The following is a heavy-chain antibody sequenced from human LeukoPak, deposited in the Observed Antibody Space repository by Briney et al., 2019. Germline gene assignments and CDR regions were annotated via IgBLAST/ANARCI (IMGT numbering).Heavy chain of an antibody. CDR1: GFMFSSYG. D-gene: IGHD3-9*01. CDR3: ARVRVILTTMASFSY. CDR2: IQHDGSGQ. Sequence: PGGSLRLSCAASGFMFSSYGMHWVRQAPGKGLDWMAYIQHDGSGQFYADSVKGRFTISRDNSENTLYLQLNSLRPEDTAVYYCARVRVILTTMASFSYWGLGTLVTVSS. J-gene: IGHJ4*02. V-gene: IGHV3-30*02.